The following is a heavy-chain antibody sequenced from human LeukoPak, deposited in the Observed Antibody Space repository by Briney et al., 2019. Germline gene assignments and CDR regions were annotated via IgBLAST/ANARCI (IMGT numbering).Heavy chain of an antibody. V-gene: IGHV3-74*01. CDR2: XXXXXSST. J-gene: IGHJ4*02. CDR3: ARVSITMVRGVIRSSYYFDY. D-gene: IGHD3-10*01. CDR1: GFTFSSYW. Sequence: GGSLRLSCAASGFTFSSYWMHWVRQAPGKGLXXXXXXXXXXSSTSYADSVKXXXTISXDNAKNTLYLQMNSLRAEDTAVYYCARVSITMVRGVIRSSYYFDYWGQGTLVTASS.